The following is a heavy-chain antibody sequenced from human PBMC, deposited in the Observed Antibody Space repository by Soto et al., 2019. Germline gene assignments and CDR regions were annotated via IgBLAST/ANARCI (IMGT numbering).Heavy chain of an antibody. CDR1: GGTFSSYA. Sequence: QVQLVQSGAEVKKPGSSVKVSCKASGGTFSSYAISWVRQAPGQGLEWMGGIIPIFGTANYAQKFQGRVTITADKSTSTAYMELSSLRSEDTAVYYCARVSYYGSGSYYYYYYGMDVWGQGTTVTVSS. V-gene: IGHV1-69*06. J-gene: IGHJ6*02. CDR3: ARVSYYGSGSYYYYYYGMDV. CDR2: IIPIFGTA. D-gene: IGHD3-10*01.